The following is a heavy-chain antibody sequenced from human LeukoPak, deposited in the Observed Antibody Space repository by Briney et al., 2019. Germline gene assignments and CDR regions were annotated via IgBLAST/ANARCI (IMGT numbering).Heavy chain of an antibody. J-gene: IGHJ4*02. CDR1: GGSLRSHY. V-gene: IGHV4-59*11. CDR3: ARFSSGCSTSSCYLTY. Sequence: PSETLSLTCSVSGGSLRSHYWCWIRQPPGKGLELIGHIHDTGSTFYNPSLRGRVTISLDTSNNQFSLKLTSMTAADTAVYYCARFSSGCSTSSCYLTYWGQGTLVTVS. CDR2: IHDTGST. D-gene: IGHD2-2*01.